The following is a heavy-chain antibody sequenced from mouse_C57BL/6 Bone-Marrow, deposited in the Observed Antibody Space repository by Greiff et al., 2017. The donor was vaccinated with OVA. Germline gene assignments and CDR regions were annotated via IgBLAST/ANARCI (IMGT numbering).Heavy chain of an antibody. J-gene: IGHJ2*01. CDR3: ARSQKIYYYGSSYFDY. CDR1: GYTFTSYW. V-gene: IGHV1-7*01. CDR2: INPSSGYT. Sequence: VQLQQSGAELVKPGASVKLSCKASGYTFTSYWMHWVKQRPGQGLEWIGYINPSSGYTKYNQKFKDKATLTADKSSSTAYMQLSSLTYEDSAVYYCARSQKIYYYGSSYFDYWGQGTTLTVSS. D-gene: IGHD1-1*01.